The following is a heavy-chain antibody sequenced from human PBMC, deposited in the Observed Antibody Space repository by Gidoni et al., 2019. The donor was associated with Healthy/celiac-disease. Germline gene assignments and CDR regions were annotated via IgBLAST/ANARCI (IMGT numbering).Heavy chain of an antibody. J-gene: IGHJ4*02. Sequence: QVQLQESGPGLVKPSQTLSLTCTVSGGSISSGGYYWSWIRQHPGKGLEWIGYIYYSGSTYYNPSLKSRVTISVDTSKNQFSLKLSSVTAADTAVYYCARDRRLDYYDSSGLDYWGQGTLVTVSS. CDR1: GGSISSGGYY. CDR2: IYYSGST. D-gene: IGHD3-22*01. CDR3: ARDRRLDYYDSSGLDY. V-gene: IGHV4-31*03.